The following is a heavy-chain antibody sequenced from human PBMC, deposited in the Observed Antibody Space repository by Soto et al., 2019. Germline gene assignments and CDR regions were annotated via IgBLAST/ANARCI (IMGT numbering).Heavy chain of an antibody. D-gene: IGHD5-12*01. V-gene: IGHV1-2*04. J-gene: IGHJ6*03. Sequence: ASVKVSCKASGYTFTGYYMHWVRQAPGQGLEWMGWINPNSGGTNYAQKFQGWVTMTRDTSISTAYMELSRLRSDDTAVYYCARSKNIVATSSMDVWGKGTTVTVS. CDR2: INPNSGGT. CDR1: GYTFTGYY. CDR3: ARSKNIVATSSMDV.